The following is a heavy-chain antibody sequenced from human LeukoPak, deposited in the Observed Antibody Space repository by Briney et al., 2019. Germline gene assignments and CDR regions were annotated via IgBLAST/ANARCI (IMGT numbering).Heavy chain of an antibody. D-gene: IGHD3-22*01. Sequence: ASVKVSCKASGYTFTGYYLHWVRQAPGQGLEWMGWINANHGGTNYAQQFQGRVTMTRDTSISTAYMELSRLRSDDAAVYYCARHRDFDSTGYYYPLFDYRGQGTLVTVSS. V-gene: IGHV1-2*02. CDR2: INANHGGT. CDR3: ARHRDFDSTGYYYPLFDY. J-gene: IGHJ4*02. CDR1: GYTFTGYY.